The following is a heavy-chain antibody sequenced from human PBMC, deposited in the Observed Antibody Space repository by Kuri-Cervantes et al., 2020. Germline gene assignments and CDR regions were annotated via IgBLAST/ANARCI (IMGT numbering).Heavy chain of an antibody. V-gene: IGHV3-23*01. CDR3: AKEEGGGYCIGGTCDPLYLVH. CDR1: GFIFSTYA. CDR2: ISSNGGSSINT. Sequence: GGSLRLSCTGSGFIFSTYALNWVRQAPGKGLEWVAGISSNGGSSINTYYAGPVKGRFTISRDNSKNTVFLQMNNLRAEDTAIYFCAKEEGGGYCIGGTCDPLYLVHWGQGTLVTVSS. D-gene: IGHD2-15*01. J-gene: IGHJ4*02.